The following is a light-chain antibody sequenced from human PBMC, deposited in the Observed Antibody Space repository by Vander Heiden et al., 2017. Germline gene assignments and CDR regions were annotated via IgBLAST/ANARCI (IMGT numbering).Light chain of an antibody. Sequence: MTQSPLSLRVTLGQPASISCKSSQSLQHGDGNTYLNWFHQRPGQSTRRLIYKVSNRDSGVPDRFSGSKSGTDFTLTISRVEAEDVGVYYCMQGTNWPYTFGQGTKLEI. CDR1: QSLQHGDGNTY. J-gene: IGKJ2*01. CDR2: KVS. CDR3: MQGTNWPYT. V-gene: IGKV2-30*02.